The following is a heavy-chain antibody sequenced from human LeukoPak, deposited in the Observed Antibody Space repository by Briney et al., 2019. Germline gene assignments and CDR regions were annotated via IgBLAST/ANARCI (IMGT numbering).Heavy chain of an antibody. CDR2: ISAYNGNT. CDR1: GYTFNSYG. CDR3: ARGRDIVATIDLLAWFDL. Sequence: ASVKVSCKASGYTFNSYGISWVRQAPGQGLEWMGWISAYNGNTNYAQKLQGRVTMTTDTSTSTAYMELRSLRSDDTAVYYCARGRDIVATIDLLAWFDLWGQGTLVTVSS. V-gene: IGHV1-18*01. J-gene: IGHJ5*02. D-gene: IGHD5-12*01.